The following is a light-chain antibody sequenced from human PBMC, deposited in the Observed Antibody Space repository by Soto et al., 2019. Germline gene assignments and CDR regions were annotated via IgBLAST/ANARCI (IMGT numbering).Light chain of an antibody. CDR2: DVN. V-gene: IGLV2-14*03. CDR3: TSYTTSNTLT. J-gene: IGLJ2*01. CDR1: SRDIGAYNY. Sequence: QSVLTQPASVSGSPGQSITLSCTGTSRDIGAYNYVSWFQQYPGKAPKSMIYDVNNRPSGVSNRFSGSKSGNTASLTISGLQAEDEAVYYCTSYTTSNTLTLGGGTQLTVL.